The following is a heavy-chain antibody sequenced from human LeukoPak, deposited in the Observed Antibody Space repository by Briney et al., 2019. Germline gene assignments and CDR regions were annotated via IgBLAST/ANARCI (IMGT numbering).Heavy chain of an antibody. CDR3: ARTDCSSTSCYKGGAYYYYMDV. D-gene: IGHD2-2*02. V-gene: IGHV4-4*07. Sequence: PSETPSLTCTVSGGSISSYYWSWIRQPAGKGLEWIGRIYTSGSTNYNPSLKSRVTMSVDTSKNQFSLKLSSVTAADTAVYYCARTDCSSTSCYKGGAYYYYMDVWGKGTTVTVSS. CDR2: IYTSGST. J-gene: IGHJ6*03. CDR1: GGSISSYY.